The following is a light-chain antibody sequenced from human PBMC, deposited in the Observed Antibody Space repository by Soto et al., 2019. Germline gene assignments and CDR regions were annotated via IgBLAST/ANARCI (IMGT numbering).Light chain of an antibody. CDR1: QSVSSSY. Sequence: IVLTHSPGTPSLSPVDRATLSYRASQSVSSSYLAWYQQKPGQAPRLLIYGASSRATGIPDRFSGSGSGTDFTLTISRLEPEDFAVYYCQQYGSSPWTFGQGTKV. CDR3: QQYGSSPWT. CDR2: GAS. J-gene: IGKJ1*01. V-gene: IGKV3-20*01.